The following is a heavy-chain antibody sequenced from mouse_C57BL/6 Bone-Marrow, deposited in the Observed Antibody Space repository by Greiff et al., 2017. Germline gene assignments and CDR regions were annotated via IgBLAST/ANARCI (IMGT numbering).Heavy chain of an antibody. Sequence: EVMLVESGGGLVKPGGSLKLSCAASGFTFSSYAMSWVRQTPEKRLEWVATISDGGSYTYYPDNVKGRFTISRDNAKNNLYLQMSHLKSEDTAMYYCAKYYYGSSHWYFDVWGTGTTVTVSS. CDR2: ISDGGSYT. CDR1: GFTFSSYA. CDR3: AKYYYGSSHWYFDV. J-gene: IGHJ1*03. V-gene: IGHV5-4*03. D-gene: IGHD1-1*01.